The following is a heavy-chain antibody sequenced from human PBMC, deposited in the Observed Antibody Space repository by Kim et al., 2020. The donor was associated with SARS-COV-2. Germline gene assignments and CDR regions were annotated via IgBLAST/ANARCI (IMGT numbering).Heavy chain of an antibody. CDR3: ARSFYSSKWYNYFDY. V-gene: IGHV3-53*01. Sequence: GGSLRLSCAASGFTVSSDYMTWVRQAPGKGLEWVSSIHSGSTTYYTDSVKGRFAISRDSSRNTLYLQMNGLRADDTAVYYCARSFYSSKWYNYFDYWGQG. J-gene: IGHJ4*02. CDR1: GFTVSSDY. D-gene: IGHD6-13*01. CDR2: IHSGSTT.